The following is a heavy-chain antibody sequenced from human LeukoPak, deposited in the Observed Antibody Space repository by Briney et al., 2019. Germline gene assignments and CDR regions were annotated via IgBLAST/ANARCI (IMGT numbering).Heavy chain of an antibody. D-gene: IGHD2-8*01. CDR3: ARKRSGFVRSNFDY. V-gene: IGHV5-51*01. CDR2: IYPGDSDT. CDR1: GYSFTNYW. J-gene: IGHJ4*01. Sequence: GESLKISCKGSGYSFTNYWIGLVRQTPGKGVEWMGTIYPGDSDTRYSPSFQGPVTISVDKSVNTAYLQWTSLEASDNGLFYCARKRSGFVRSNFDYWGQGNLVTGSS.